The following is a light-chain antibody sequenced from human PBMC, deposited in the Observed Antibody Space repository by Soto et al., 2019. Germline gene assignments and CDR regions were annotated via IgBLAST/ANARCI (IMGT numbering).Light chain of an antibody. CDR1: QSVLYSSKNKNY. CDR2: WAS. J-gene: IGKJ2*01. Sequence: DIVMTQSPDSLAVSLGERATINCKSSQSVLYSSKNKNYLAWYQQKAGQPPKLLIYWASTRESGVPDRFSGSGSGTDFTLTISSLQAEDVAVYYCQQYYSTPHTFGQGTKLEIK. CDR3: QQYYSTPHT. V-gene: IGKV4-1*01.